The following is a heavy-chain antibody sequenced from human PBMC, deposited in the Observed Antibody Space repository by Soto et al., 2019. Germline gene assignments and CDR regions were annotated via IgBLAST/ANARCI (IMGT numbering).Heavy chain of an antibody. V-gene: IGHV3-48*02. CDR1: GFTFSSYS. CDR2: IGGTSGTT. D-gene: IGHD1-1*01. Sequence: GGSLRLSCAASGFTFSSYSMNWVRQAPGKGLEWVSYIGGTSGTTYYAQSVKGRFTISRDNGKNSLYLQMDSLSDEDTAVYYCARDGKGAAYTHGPYYFDYWGQGALVTVSS. J-gene: IGHJ4*02. CDR3: ARDGKGAAYTHGPYYFDY.